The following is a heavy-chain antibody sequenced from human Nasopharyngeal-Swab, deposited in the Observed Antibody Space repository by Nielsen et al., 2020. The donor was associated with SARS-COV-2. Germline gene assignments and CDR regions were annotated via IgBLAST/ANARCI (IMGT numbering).Heavy chain of an antibody. V-gene: IGHV3-21*01. Sequence: GGSLRLSCAASGFTFSSYSMNGARQAPGKGLEGVSSISSSSSYIYYADSVKGRFTISRDNANNSLYPQMNSLRAEDTAVYYCARDLGYSYGPYYFDYWGQGTLVTVSS. CDR1: GFTFSSYS. D-gene: IGHD5-18*01. CDR3: ARDLGYSYGPYYFDY. J-gene: IGHJ4*02. CDR2: ISSSSSYI.